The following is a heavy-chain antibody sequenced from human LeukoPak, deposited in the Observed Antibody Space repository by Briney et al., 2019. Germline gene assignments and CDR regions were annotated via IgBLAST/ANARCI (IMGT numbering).Heavy chain of an antibody. D-gene: IGHD6-19*01. CDR2: IYTTGIT. V-gene: IGHV4-61*02. J-gene: IGHJ4*02. Sequence: SETLSLTCTVSGGSISSGSYYWSWIRQPAWKGLEWIGRIYTTGITNYNPSLKTRVTISADTTKNQFSLKLSSVTAADTAVYYCARKQWVGYYFDTWSQGTLVTVSS. CDR1: GGSISSGSYY. CDR3: ARKQWVGYYFDT.